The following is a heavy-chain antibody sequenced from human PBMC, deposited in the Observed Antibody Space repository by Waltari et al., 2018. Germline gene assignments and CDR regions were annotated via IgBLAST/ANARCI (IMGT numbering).Heavy chain of an antibody. CDR1: GYSISSGYY. D-gene: IGHD2-15*01. J-gene: IGHJ4*02. CDR3: ARVGVVVVADLFDY. V-gene: IGHV4-38-2*01. CDR2: IYHSGST. Sequence: QVQLQESGPGLVKPSETLSLTCAVSGYSISSGYYWGWIRHPPGKGLEWIGSIYHSGSTYYNPSLKSRVTISVDTSKNQFSLKLSSVTAADTAVYYCARVGVVVVADLFDYWGQGTLVTVSS.